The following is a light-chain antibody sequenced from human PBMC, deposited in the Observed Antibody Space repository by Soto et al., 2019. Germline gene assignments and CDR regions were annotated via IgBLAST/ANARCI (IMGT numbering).Light chain of an antibody. J-gene: IGLJ3*02. CDR3: YSYRGSNAWV. V-gene: IGLV2-14*01. CDR2: EVS. Sequence: ALTQPASVSGSPGQSITISCTGTSSDVGAYNFVSWYQHHPGTAPKLMIYEVSNRPSGASNRFSGSKSGNTASLTISGLQTEDEADYYCYSYRGSNAWVFGGGTQLTVL. CDR1: SSDVGAYNF.